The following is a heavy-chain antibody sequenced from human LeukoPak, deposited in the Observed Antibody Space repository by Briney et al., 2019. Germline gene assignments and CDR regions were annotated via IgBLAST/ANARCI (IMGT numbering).Heavy chain of an antibody. J-gene: IGHJ4*02. CDR1: GYTFTGYY. V-gene: IGHV1-2*02. CDR2: INPNSGGT. Sequence: GGSVKVSCKASGYTFTGYYMHWVRQAPGQGLEWMGWINPNSGGTNYAQKFQGRVTMTRDTSISTAYMELSRLRSDDTAVYYCARERRSVAVAGTWAFDYWGQGTLVTVSS. D-gene: IGHD6-19*01. CDR3: ARERRSVAVAGTWAFDY.